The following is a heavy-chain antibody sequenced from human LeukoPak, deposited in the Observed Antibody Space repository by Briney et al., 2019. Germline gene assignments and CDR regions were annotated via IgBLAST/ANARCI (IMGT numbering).Heavy chain of an antibody. V-gene: IGHV3-23*01. J-gene: IGHJ5*02. CDR1: GFTLSSYA. Sequence: GGSLRLSCAASGFTLSSYAMSWVRQAPGKWLEWVSAISGSGGSTYYADSVKGRFTISRDNSKNTLYLQMNSLRAEDTAVYYCANGETEYYDYVWGSYGLFDPWGQGTLVTVSS. CDR2: ISGSGGST. CDR3: ANGETEYYDYVWGSYGLFDP. D-gene: IGHD3-16*01.